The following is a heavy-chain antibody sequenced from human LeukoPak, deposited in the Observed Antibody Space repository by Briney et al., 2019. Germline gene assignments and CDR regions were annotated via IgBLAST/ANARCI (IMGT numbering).Heavy chain of an antibody. J-gene: IGHJ4*02. Sequence: SQTPSLTCTVSGVSISSGSHYWSWIRQPAGKGLEWIGRIYTSGSTNYNPSLKSRFTISVDTSKNQFSLKLSSVTAADTAVYYCAAGRGWLLPFDYWGQGTLVTVSS. CDR1: GVSISSGSHY. D-gene: IGHD1-26*01. CDR3: AAGRGWLLPFDY. CDR2: IYTSGST. V-gene: IGHV4-61*02.